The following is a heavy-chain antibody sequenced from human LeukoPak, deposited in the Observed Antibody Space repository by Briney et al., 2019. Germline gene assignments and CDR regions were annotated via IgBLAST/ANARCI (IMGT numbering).Heavy chain of an antibody. CDR3: AKGDTAMVTYGGNLFDY. Sequence: QPGRSLRLSCAASGFTFSSYGMHWVRQAPGKGLQWVAVISYDGSNKYYADSVKGRFTISRDNSKNTLYLQMNSLRAEDTAVYYCAKGDTAMVTYGGNLFDYWGQGTLVTVSS. J-gene: IGHJ4*02. V-gene: IGHV3-30*18. D-gene: IGHD5-18*01. CDR1: GFTFSSYG. CDR2: ISYDGSNK.